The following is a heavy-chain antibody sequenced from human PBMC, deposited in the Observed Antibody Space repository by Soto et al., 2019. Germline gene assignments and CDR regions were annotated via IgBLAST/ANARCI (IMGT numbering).Heavy chain of an antibody. J-gene: IGHJ4*02. Sequence: QVHLVQSGAEVKKPGASVKVSCKGSGYTFTSYGITWVRQAPGQGLEWMGGVSDHNGNTDYAQKLQGRVTVTRDTSTSTAYMELRSLRSDDTAVYYCARGRYGDYWGQGALVTVSS. CDR3: ARGRYGDY. CDR2: VSDHNGNT. V-gene: IGHV1-18*01. D-gene: IGHD1-1*01. CDR1: GYTFTSYG.